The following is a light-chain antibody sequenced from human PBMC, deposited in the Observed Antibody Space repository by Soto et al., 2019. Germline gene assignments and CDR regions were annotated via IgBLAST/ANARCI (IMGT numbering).Light chain of an antibody. CDR3: ATWDDSLDGWV. J-gene: IGLJ3*02. V-gene: IGLV1-44*01. Sequence: QSVLTQPPSASATPGQRVTISCSGGSSNIGSNTVNWYQKLPGTAPKLLINRNIQRPSGVPDRFSGSKSGTSASLAISGLQSDDEADYYCATWDDSLDGWVFGGGTKVPS. CDR1: SSNIGSNT. CDR2: RNI.